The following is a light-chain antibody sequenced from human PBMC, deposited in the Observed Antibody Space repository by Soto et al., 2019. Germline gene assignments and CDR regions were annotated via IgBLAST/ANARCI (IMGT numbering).Light chain of an antibody. J-gene: IGKJ3*01. Sequence: DIVMTQSPLSLPVTPGEPASISCKSSQSLLHSDGDNYVEWYVQKAGQSPQLLIYLVSHRASGVPDRLSGSGSGTDFTLKISKVEADDVGVYYCMQTLQTPYTFGPGTKVEIK. CDR3: MQTLQTPYT. CDR1: QSLLHSDGDNY. CDR2: LVS. V-gene: IGKV2-28*01.